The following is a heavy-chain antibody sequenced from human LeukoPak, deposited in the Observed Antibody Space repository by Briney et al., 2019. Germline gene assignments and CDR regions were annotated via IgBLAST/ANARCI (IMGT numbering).Heavy chain of an antibody. CDR1: GGSIGSGHW. CDR2: VYHTGRT. CDR3: ARASIVGATTGAWY. Sequence: PSETLSLTCAVSGGSIGSGHWWSWVRQPPGKGLEWIGEVYHTGRTNYNPSLKGRVTISVDKSKNQFSLNLSSVTAADTAVYYCARASIVGATTGAWYWGQGTLVTVSS. V-gene: IGHV4-4*02. D-gene: IGHD1-26*01. J-gene: IGHJ4*02.